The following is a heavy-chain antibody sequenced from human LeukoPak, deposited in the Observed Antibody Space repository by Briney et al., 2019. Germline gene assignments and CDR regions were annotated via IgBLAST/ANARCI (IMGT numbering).Heavy chain of an antibody. J-gene: IGHJ6*03. D-gene: IGHD4-11*01. CDR2: ISSSSSYI. Sequence: GGSLRLSCAASGFTFSSYWMNWVRQAPGKGLEWVSSISSSSSYIYYADSVKGRFTISRDNAKNSLYLQMNSLRAEDTAVYYCARIDYIGPNVRRGYYYYYMDVWGKGTTVTVSS. V-gene: IGHV3-21*01. CDR3: ARIDYIGPNVRRGYYYYYMDV. CDR1: GFTFSSYW.